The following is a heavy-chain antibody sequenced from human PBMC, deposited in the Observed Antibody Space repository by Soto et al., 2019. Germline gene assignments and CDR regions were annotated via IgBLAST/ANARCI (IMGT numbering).Heavy chain of an antibody. CDR2: SSAYNGNK. D-gene: IGHD3-22*01. Sequence: QVQLVQSGAEVKKPGASVKVSCKASGYTFSSYGISWVRQAPGQGLEWMGWSSAYNGNKNYAQKLQGRVTMTTDTSTSTANMELRSLRSDDTAVYYCARSYYYDSSGDPSGYWGQGTLVTVSS. CDR3: ARSYYYDSSGDPSGY. CDR1: GYTFSSYG. V-gene: IGHV1-18*01. J-gene: IGHJ4*02.